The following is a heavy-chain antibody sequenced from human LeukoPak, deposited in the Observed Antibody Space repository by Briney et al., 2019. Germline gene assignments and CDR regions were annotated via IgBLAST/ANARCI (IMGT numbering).Heavy chain of an antibody. CDR1: GFTFSSYA. J-gene: IGHJ6*02. CDR3: VRDASSMTKSYYYGMDV. D-gene: IGHD4-11*01. CDR2: ISSSSSYI. V-gene: IGHV3-21*01. Sequence: GGSLRLSCAASGFTFSSYAMSWVRQAPGKGLEWVSSISSSSSYIYYADSVKGRFTISRDNAKNSLYLQMNSLRAEDTAVYYCVRDASSMTKSYYYGMDVWGQGTTVTVSS.